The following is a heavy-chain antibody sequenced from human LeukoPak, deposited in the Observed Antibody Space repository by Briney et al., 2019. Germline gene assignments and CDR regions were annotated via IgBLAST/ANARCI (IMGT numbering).Heavy chain of an antibody. CDR2: IKQDGSEK. CDR3: ARDPTIFGVVIVPDY. CDR1: GFTLSKYW. V-gene: IGHV3-7*01. D-gene: IGHD3-3*01. Sequence: VGSLRLSCAAPGFTLSKYWMSSVRPAPGKGLWRVANIKQDGSEKYNVDSVKGGFTLSRDNAQNSRYLQMKSLRAQDTALYYSARDPTIFGVVIVPDYWGQGTLVTGSS. J-gene: IGHJ4*02.